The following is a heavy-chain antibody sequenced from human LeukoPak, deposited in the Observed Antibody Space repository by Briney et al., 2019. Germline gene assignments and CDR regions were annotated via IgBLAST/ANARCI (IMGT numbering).Heavy chain of an antibody. CDR2: KSCSGTT. CDR1: RDSIRIYH. CDR3: ARGTTVTTYADH. J-gene: IGHJ4*02. D-gene: IGHD4-17*01. Sequence: PSETLSLTCTLSRDSIRIYHGIWLRQPPGKGLEGIGYKSCSGTTTYNPSLESRVTMSADTTKNQCTLICCSATSADTTVYYCARGTTVTTYADHWGQGTLVTVSS. V-gene: IGHV4-59*01.